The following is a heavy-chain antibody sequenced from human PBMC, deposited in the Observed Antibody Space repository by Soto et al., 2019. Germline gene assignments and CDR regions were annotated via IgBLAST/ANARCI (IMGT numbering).Heavy chain of an antibody. J-gene: IGHJ4*02. D-gene: IGHD5-12*01. CDR1: GGSISSSSYY. V-gene: IGHV4-39*01. CDR3: VRRHGRDIDAHY. Sequence: PSETLSLTCTVSGGSISSSSYYWGWIRQPPGKGLEWIGSIFYSGSTYYNPSLKSRVTISVDTSKNQFSLKLSSVTAADTAVYFCVRRHGRDIDAHYWGQVILVTV. CDR2: IFYSGST.